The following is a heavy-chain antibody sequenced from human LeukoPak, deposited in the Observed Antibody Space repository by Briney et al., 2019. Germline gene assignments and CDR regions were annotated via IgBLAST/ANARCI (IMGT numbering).Heavy chain of an antibody. J-gene: IGHJ4*02. D-gene: IGHD3-10*01. Sequence: SVKVSCKASGGTFSSYAISWVRQAPGQGLEWMGRIIPIFGTANYAQKFQGRGTITTDESTSTAYMELSSLRSEDTAVYYCLLTYYYGSGSPRSKLFDYWGQGTLVTVSS. CDR1: GGTFSSYA. CDR2: IIPIFGTA. CDR3: LLTYYYGSGSPRSKLFDY. V-gene: IGHV1-69*05.